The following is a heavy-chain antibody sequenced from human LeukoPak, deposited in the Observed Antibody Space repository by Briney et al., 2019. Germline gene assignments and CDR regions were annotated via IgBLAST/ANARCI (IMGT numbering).Heavy chain of an antibody. CDR1: GFTFSSHA. D-gene: IGHD3-3*01. V-gene: IGHV3-23*01. CDR3: AKHGTYYDFWSGQYYFDY. CDR2: ISGSGDST. Sequence: GGSLRLSCAASGFTFSSHAMCWVRQAPGKGLEWVSDISGSGDSTNYADSVKGRFTISRDNSRNTLYLQMNSLRAEDTAVYYCAKHGTYYDFWSGQYYFDYWGQGTLVTVSA. J-gene: IGHJ4*02.